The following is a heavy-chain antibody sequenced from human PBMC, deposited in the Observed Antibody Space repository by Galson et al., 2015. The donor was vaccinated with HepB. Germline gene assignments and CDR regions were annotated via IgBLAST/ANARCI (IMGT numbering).Heavy chain of an antibody. CDR2: INPSGGST. CDR3: AQTQGISSGRSKAFNI. Sequence: SVKVSCKASGHTFTSYYMHWVRRAPGQGPEWMGIINPSGGSTSYAQKFQGRVTMTRDTSTSTVYMELSSLRSEDTAVYYCAQTQGISSGRSKAFNIWGQGTMVTVSS. CDR1: GHTFTSYY. J-gene: IGHJ3*02. V-gene: IGHV1-46*01. D-gene: IGHD6-19*01.